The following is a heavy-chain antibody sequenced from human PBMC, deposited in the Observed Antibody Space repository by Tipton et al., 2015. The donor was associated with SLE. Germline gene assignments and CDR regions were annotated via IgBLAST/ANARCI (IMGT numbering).Heavy chain of an antibody. D-gene: IGHD3-3*01. CDR2: IKSKTDGGTT. J-gene: IGHJ5*02. CDR1: GFTFSNAW. Sequence: SLRLSCAASGFTFSNAWMSWVRQAPGKGLEWVGRIKSKTDGGTTDYAAPVKGRFTISRDDSKNTLYLQMNSLKTEDTAVYYCTTDRHDFWSGHGFDPWGQGTLVTVSS. V-gene: IGHV3-15*01. CDR3: TTDRHDFWSGHGFDP.